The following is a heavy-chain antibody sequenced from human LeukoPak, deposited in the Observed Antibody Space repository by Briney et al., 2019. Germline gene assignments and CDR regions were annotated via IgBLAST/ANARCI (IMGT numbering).Heavy chain of an antibody. CDR3: ARDVYYGSGSPRLDY. CDR2: IKQDGSEK. Sequence: GGSLRLSCAASGFTLSSYWMSWVRQAPGKGLEWVANIKQDGSEKYYVDSVKGRFTISRDNAKNSLYLQMNSLRAEDTAVYYCARDVYYGSGSPRLDYWGQGTLVTVSS. D-gene: IGHD3-10*01. V-gene: IGHV3-7*01. CDR1: GFTLSSYW. J-gene: IGHJ4*02.